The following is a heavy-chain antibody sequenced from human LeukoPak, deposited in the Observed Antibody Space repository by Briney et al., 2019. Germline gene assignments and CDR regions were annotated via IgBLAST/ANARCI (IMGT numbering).Heavy chain of an antibody. D-gene: IGHD6-6*01. CDR1: GFTLSSYA. V-gene: IGHV3-48*04. CDR3: ARRYEYSSCYFDY. Sequence: PGGSLRLSCAASGFTLSSYAMSWVRQAPGKGLEWISYITSSGDIIYYADSVKGRFTISRDNAKNSLYLQMNSLRAEDTAVYYCARRYEYSSCYFDYWGQGTLVTVSS. CDR2: ITSSGDII. J-gene: IGHJ4*02.